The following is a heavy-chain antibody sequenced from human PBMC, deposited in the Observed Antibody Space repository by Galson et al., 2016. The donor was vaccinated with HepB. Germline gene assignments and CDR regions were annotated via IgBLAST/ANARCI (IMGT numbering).Heavy chain of an antibody. CDR3: AKGWGGPDS. Sequence: SLRLSCAASGFTFSTSAMSWVRQAPEQGLEWVSAISSTSHSTYYADSVKGRFTISRDNAKNTLFLQMDSLKIDDTAVYYCAKGWGGPDSWGQGTLVTVSS. CDR1: GFTFSTSA. J-gene: IGHJ4*02. CDR2: ISSTSHST. D-gene: IGHD3-3*01. V-gene: IGHV3-23*01.